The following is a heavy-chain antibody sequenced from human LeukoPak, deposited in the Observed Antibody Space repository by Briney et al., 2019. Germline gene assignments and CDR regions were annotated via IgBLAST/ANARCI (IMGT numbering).Heavy chain of an antibody. J-gene: IGHJ3*02. CDR2: ISAYNGNT. V-gene: IGHV1-18*04. CDR3: ARDPAAFRAPLAFDI. CDR1: GYTFTGYY. Sequence: ASVKVSCKASGYTFTGYYMHWVRQAPGQGLEWMGWISAYNGNTNYAQKLQSRVTMTTDTSTSTAYMELRSLRSDDTAVYYCARDPAAFRAPLAFDIWGQGTMVTVSS. D-gene: IGHD2-2*01.